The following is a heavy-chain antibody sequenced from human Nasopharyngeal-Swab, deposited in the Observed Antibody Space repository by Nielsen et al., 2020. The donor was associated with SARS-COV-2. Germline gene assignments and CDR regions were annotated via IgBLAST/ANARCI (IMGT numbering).Heavy chain of an antibody. CDR2: INPEGTRT. V-gene: IGHV3-74*01. D-gene: IGHD6-19*01. Sequence: GGSLRLSCAASGFTFSRYWMHWVRQAPGKGLVWVSRINPEGTRTDYADSVEGRFTISRDNSKNTLYLLMNSLRAEDTALYYCAKDGGGWYTSGWYYFDYWGQGTLVTVSS. CDR1: GFTFSRYW. CDR3: AKDGGGWYTSGWYYFDY. J-gene: IGHJ4*02.